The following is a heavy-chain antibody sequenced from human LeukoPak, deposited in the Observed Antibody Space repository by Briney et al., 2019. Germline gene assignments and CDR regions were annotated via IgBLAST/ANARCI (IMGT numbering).Heavy chain of an antibody. D-gene: IGHD6-19*01. CDR2: IKQDGSEK. J-gene: IGHJ4*02. CDR3: AREAAVAGIHPHDY. CDR1: GFTFSSYW. V-gene: IGHV3-7*01. Sequence: TGGSLRLSCAASGFTFSSYWMSWVRQAPGKGLEWVANIKQDGSEKYYVDSVKGRFTISRDNAKNSLYLQMNSLRAEDTAVYYCAREAAVAGIHPHDYWGQGTLVTLSS.